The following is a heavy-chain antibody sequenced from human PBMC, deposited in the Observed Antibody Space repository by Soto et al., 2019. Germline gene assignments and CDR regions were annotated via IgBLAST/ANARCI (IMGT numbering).Heavy chain of an antibody. V-gene: IGHV5-51*01. CDR3: ASGYCSGGSCFDAFDI. Sequence: LGESLKISCKGSGYSFTSYWIGWVRQMPGKGLEWMGIIYPGDSDTRYSPSFQGQVTISADKSISTAYLQWSSLKASDTAMYYCASGYCSGGSCFDAFDIWGQGTMVTVSS. J-gene: IGHJ3*02. CDR2: IYPGDSDT. CDR1: GYSFTSYW. D-gene: IGHD2-15*01.